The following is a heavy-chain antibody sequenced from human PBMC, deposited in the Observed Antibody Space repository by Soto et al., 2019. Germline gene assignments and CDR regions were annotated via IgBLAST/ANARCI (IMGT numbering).Heavy chain of an antibody. Sequence: QVQLVESGGGVVQPGGSLRLSCATSGFLFSGYAMHWVRQTPGKGLEWVAVISYDGKEKYYADSVEGRFTISRESSGVTLYLQMSSLRVEDTAVYYCARGRGLAARPQHLDHWGQGTLVTVSS. J-gene: IGHJ4*02. D-gene: IGHD6-6*01. V-gene: IGHV3-30*04. CDR2: ISYDGKEK. CDR1: GFLFSGYA. CDR3: ARGRGLAARPQHLDH.